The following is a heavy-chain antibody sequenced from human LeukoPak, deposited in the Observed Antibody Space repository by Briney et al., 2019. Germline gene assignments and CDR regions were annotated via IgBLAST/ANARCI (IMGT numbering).Heavy chain of an antibody. CDR1: GFTFSSYA. CDR3: ARDKARTSVVVPAAIYP. J-gene: IGHJ5*02. V-gene: IGHV3-30-3*01. Sequence: PGGSLRLSCAASGFTFSSYAMRWVRQAPGKGLEWVAVISYDGSNKYYADSVKGRFTISRDNSKNTLYLQMNSLRAEDTAVYYCARDKARTSVVVPAAIYPWGQGTLVTVSS. CDR2: ISYDGSNK. D-gene: IGHD2-2*02.